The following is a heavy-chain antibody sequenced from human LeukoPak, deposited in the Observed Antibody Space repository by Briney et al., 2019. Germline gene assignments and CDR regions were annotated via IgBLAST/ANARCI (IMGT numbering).Heavy chain of an antibody. Sequence: SETLSLTCTVSGGSISSYYWSWIRQPAGKGLEWIGRIYTSGSTNYNPSLKSRVTMSVDMSKNQFSLKLSSVTAADTAVYYCARARGYSGYEADYYGMDVWGQGTTVTVSS. CDR2: IYTSGST. J-gene: IGHJ6*02. CDR3: ARARGYSGYEADYYGMDV. CDR1: GGSISSYY. D-gene: IGHD5-12*01. V-gene: IGHV4-4*07.